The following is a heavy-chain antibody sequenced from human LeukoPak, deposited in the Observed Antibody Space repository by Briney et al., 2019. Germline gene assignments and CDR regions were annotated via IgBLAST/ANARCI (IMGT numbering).Heavy chain of an antibody. CDR2: IKNKIASGTT. CDR1: GFTFSNAW. J-gene: IGHJ3*01. CDR3: TTNDAFDL. Sequence: GGSLRLSCAASGFTFSNAWMNWVRQAPGKGLEWVGRIKNKIASGTTDYAAPVKGRFTISRDDSKNTLFLQMNSLKTEDTAMYYCTTNDAFDLWGQGTKVTVSS. V-gene: IGHV3-15*01.